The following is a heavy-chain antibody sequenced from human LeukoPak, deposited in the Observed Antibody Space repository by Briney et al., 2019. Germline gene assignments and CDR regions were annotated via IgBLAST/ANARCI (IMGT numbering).Heavy chain of an antibody. CDR1: GFTFSSYS. CDR2: ISGSSSTI. CDR3: AREPYSSGSYQVDY. D-gene: IGHD3-10*01. J-gene: IGHJ4*02. Sequence: GGSLRLSCAASGFTFSSYSMTWVRQAPGKGLEWVSYISGSSSTIYYADSVKGRFTISRDNAKNSLYVQMNSLRADDTAVYYCAREPYSSGSYQVDYWGQGTPVTVSS. V-gene: IGHV3-48*01.